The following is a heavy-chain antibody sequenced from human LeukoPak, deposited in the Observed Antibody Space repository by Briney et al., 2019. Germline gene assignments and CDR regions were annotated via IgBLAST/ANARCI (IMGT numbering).Heavy chain of an antibody. V-gene: IGHV4-39*01. D-gene: IGHD1-26*01. CDR3: ARHEYSGSYYGLSWFDP. Sequence: SETLSLTCTVSGGSISGSGYYWGWIRQPPGKGLEWIASIYYSGSTYYNPSLKSRVTISVDTSKNQLSLKLSSLTAADTAVYYCARHEYSGSYYGLSWFDPWGQGTLVTVSS. J-gene: IGHJ5*02. CDR1: GGSISGSGYY. CDR2: IYYSGST.